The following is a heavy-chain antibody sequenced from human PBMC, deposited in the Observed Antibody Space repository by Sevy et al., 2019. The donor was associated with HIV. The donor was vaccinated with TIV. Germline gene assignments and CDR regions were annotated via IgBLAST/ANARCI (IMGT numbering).Heavy chain of an antibody. V-gene: IGHV3-30-3*01. Sequence: GGSLRLSCAASGFTFSSYAMHWVRQAPGKGLEWVAVISYDGSKKYYADSVKGRFTISRDNSKNTLYLQMNSLRAEDTAVYYCARGFLAYYYYGMDVWGQGTTVTVSS. J-gene: IGHJ6*02. CDR1: GFTFSSYA. CDR2: ISYDGSKK. CDR3: ARGFLAYYYYGMDV. D-gene: IGHD3-3*01.